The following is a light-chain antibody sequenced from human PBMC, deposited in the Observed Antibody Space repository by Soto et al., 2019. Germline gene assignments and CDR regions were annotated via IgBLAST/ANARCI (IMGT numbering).Light chain of an antibody. CDR1: SSDVGGYNY. Sequence: QSALTQPRSVSGTPGQSVTISCTGTSSDVGGYNYVSWYQHHPGKAPKLMIYNVTKRPSGVRHRFSGSKSGTTASLTIAGLQAEDEGDYYCCPYAGSRTVVFGGGTKLTVL. J-gene: IGLJ2*01. CDR3: CPYAGSRTVV. CDR2: NVT. V-gene: IGLV2-11*01.